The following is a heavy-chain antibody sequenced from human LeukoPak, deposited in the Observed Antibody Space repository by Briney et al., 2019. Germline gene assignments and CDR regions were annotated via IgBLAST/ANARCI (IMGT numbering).Heavy chain of an antibody. Sequence: PGRSLRLSCAASGFTFSSYTIHWVRQAPGKGLEWVAFIRYDGSNKYYADSVKGRFTISRDNSKNTLYLQMNSLRAEDTAVYYCANNGGPFDYWGQGTLVTVSS. J-gene: IGHJ4*02. CDR1: GFTFSSYT. CDR3: ANNGGPFDY. D-gene: IGHD2-8*01. CDR2: IRYDGSNK. V-gene: IGHV3-30*04.